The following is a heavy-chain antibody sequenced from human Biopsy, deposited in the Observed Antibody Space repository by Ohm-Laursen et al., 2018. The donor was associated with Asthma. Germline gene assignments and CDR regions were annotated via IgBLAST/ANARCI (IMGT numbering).Heavy chain of an antibody. J-gene: IGHJ3*02. CDR2: ISKDARTQ. Sequence: SLRLSCAASGFGFSNFAIHWVRQAPGKGLEWVGVISKDARTQDYADSVKGRFTLARDNSKNTLDLQMNSLREEDTAVYYCVRDGTDDAFDIWGQGTVVSVSS. CDR1: GFGFSNFA. D-gene: IGHD1-1*01. CDR3: VRDGTDDAFDI. V-gene: IGHV3-30*01.